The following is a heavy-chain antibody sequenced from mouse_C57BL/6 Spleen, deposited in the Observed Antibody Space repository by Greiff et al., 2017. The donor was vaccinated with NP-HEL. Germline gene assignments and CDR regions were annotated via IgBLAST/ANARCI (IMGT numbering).Heavy chain of an antibody. CDR3: ARRHLNYYGSSYGYFDV. D-gene: IGHD1-1*01. CDR1: GYTFTGYW. J-gene: IGHJ1*03. V-gene: IGHV1-9*01. Sequence: QVQLQQSGAELMKPGASVKLSCKATGYTFTGYWIEWVKQRPGHGLEWIGEILPGSGSTNYNEKFKGKATFTADISSNTAYMQLSSLTTEDSAIYYCARRHLNYYGSSYGYFDVWGTGTTVTVSS. CDR2: ILPGSGST.